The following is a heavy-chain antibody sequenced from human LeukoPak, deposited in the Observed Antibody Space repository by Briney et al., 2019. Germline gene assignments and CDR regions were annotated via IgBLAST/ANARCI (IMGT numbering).Heavy chain of an antibody. CDR2: IREDGNEK. D-gene: IGHD3-10*01. V-gene: IGHV3-7*01. CDR1: GFTFSSYW. J-gene: IGHJ6*03. Sequence: GGSLRLSCSASGFTFSSYWMSWVRQTTGKGLECVAKIREDGNEKFYVDSVKGRFTISRDNAKNSLYLQMNSLRVEDTAVYYCAKNCVTMVRGAPYYYYMDVWGKGTTVTISS. CDR3: AKNCVTMVRGAPYYYYMDV.